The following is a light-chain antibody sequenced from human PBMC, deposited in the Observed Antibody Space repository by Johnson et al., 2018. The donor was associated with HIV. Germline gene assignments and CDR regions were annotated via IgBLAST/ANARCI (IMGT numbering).Light chain of an antibody. V-gene: IGLV1-51*01. CDR2: DNN. J-gene: IGLJ1*01. CDR3: GTWDSSLSAAV. CDR1: SYNIGNNY. Sequence: QSVLTQPPSVSAAPGQKVTISCSGSSYNIGNNYVSWYQQLPGTVPKLLIYDNNKRPSGIPDRFSGSKSGTSATLGITGLQTGDEADYYCGTWDSSLSAAVVGTGTKVTVL.